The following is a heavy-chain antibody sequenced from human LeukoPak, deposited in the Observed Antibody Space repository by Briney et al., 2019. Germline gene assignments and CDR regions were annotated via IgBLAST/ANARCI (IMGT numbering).Heavy chain of an antibody. V-gene: IGHV3-23*01. Sequence: GGSLRLSCAASGFTFSNSAMSWVRQSPGKGLEWVSFISGYSVTTYYADSVQGRFTVSRDNSKKTLYLQMHSLRAEDTAVYYCASTGGYDYAPPDYWGQGTLVTVSS. J-gene: IGHJ4*02. CDR2: ISGYSVTT. D-gene: IGHD5-12*01. CDR1: GFTFSNSA. CDR3: ASTGGYDYAPPDY.